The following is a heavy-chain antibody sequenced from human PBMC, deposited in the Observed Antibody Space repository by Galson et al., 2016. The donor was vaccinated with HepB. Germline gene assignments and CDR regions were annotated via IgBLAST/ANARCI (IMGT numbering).Heavy chain of an antibody. CDR2: IWYDGSNK. J-gene: IGHJ4*02. D-gene: IGHD3-3*01. CDR3: STLRDFWSG. CDR1: GFTFSSNG. V-gene: IGHV3-33*03. Sequence: SLRLSCAAPGFTFSSNGMHWVRQAPGKGLEWVAVIWYDGSNKYYADSVKGRFTISRDNADNTLYLQMNSLRGDDTAVYYCSTLRDFWSGWGQGTLVTVSP.